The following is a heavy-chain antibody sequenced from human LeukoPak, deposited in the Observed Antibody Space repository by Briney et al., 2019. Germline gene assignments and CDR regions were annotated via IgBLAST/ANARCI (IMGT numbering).Heavy chain of an antibody. Sequence: GESLKISCKGSGYSFTNYWIGWVRQMPGKGLEWMGIIYPGDSHTRYSPSFQGQVTISVDKSISTAYLQWSSLKASDTAMYYCARPYSSGWDDTFDIWGQGTMVTVSS. CDR1: GYSFTNYW. J-gene: IGHJ3*02. D-gene: IGHD6-19*01. V-gene: IGHV5-51*01. CDR2: IYPGDSHT. CDR3: ARPYSSGWDDTFDI.